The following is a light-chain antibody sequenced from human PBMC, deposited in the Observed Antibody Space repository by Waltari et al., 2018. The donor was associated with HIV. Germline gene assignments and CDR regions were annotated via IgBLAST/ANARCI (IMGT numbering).Light chain of an antibody. CDR3: QSYDDRLDGSKI. Sequence: SMLTQPPSVSGAPGQRVTISCTGSSSNLGACYRVHWYQQVPGTAPKLLIYDNTNRPSGVPDRFSGSKSGTSASLAISGLQAEDEAEYYCQSYDDRLDGSKIFGGGTKLTVL. V-gene: IGLV1-40*01. CDR1: SSNLGACYR. J-gene: IGLJ2*01. CDR2: DNT.